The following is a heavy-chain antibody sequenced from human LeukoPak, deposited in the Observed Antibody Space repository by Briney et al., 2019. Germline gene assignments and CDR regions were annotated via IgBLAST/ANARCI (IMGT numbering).Heavy chain of an antibody. CDR3: ARDKAVDDFWSGLTYYYYYMDV. V-gene: IGHV1-8*01. Sequence: ASVKVSCKASGYTFTSYDINWVRQATGQGLEWMGWMNPNSGNTGYAQKFQGRVTMTRNTSISTAYMELSSLRSEDTAVYYCARDKAVDDFWSGLTYYYYYMDVWGKGTTVTVSS. CDR2: MNPNSGNT. D-gene: IGHD3-3*01. J-gene: IGHJ6*03. CDR1: GYTFTSYD.